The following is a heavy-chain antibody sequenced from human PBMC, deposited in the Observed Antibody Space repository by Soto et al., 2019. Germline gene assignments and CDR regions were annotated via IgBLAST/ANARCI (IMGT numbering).Heavy chain of an antibody. CDR3: ARGSSRWDY. D-gene: IGHD6-13*01. Sequence: SLTCTVSGYSISSGYHWAWIRQPAGKGLEWIGRIYSGGRNNYNPSLKSRVTMSVDTSKNQFSLRLSSVTAADTAMYYCARGSSRWDYWGQGTLVTVSS. V-gene: IGHV4-61*02. CDR2: IYSGGRN. J-gene: IGHJ4*02. CDR1: GYSISSGYH.